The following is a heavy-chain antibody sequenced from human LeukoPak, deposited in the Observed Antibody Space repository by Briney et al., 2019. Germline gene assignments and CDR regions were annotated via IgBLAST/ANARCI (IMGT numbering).Heavy chain of an antibody. D-gene: IGHD3-3*01. CDR2: IYHSGST. Sequence: PSETLSLTCTVSGYSISSGYYWGWIRQPPGKGLEWIGSIYHSGSTYYNPSLKSRVTISVDTSKNQFSLKLSSVTAADTAVYYCARVESYDFWSGYSAEYYFDYWGQGTLVTVSS. CDR3: ARVESYDFWSGYSAEYYFDY. J-gene: IGHJ4*02. CDR1: GYSISSGYY. V-gene: IGHV4-38-2*02.